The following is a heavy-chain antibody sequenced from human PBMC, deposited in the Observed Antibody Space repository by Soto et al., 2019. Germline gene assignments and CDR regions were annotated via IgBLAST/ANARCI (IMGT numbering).Heavy chain of an antibody. CDR3: ARRTNTAGGWFDS. J-gene: IGHJ5*01. V-gene: IGHV4-39*01. CDR1: GGSIRSRSYD. D-gene: IGHD6-13*01. CDR2: IDYSGTT. Sequence: SETLSLSTTVSGGSIRSRSYDGGWIRQPPGKGLEWIGSIDYSGTTFYNASLNSRVTISADTSKNQFSLKLSSVTAADTALYYCARRTNTAGGWFDSWGQGALVTVSS.